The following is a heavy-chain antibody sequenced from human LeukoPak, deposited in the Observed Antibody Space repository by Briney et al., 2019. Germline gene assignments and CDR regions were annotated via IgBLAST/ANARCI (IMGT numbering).Heavy chain of an antibody. D-gene: IGHD2-21*01. CDR1: GFTFSSYA. J-gene: IGHJ4*02. V-gene: IGHV3-23*01. CDR2: ISTSGGST. Sequence: PGGSLRLSCAASGFTFSSYAMSWVRQAPGKGLEWVSGISTSGGSTYYADSVKGRFTISRDNSKNTLYLEMHSLRAEDTARYYCAKVVGLYCGGDMCHPDYWGQGTLVTVSS. CDR3: AKVVGLYCGGDMCHPDY.